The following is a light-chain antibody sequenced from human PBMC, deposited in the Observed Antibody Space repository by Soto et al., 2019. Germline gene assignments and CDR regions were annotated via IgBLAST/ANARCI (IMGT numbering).Light chain of an antibody. J-gene: IGKJ1*01. V-gene: IGKV3-20*01. Sequence: EIVLTQSPGTLSLSPGERGTLSCRASQRFGSSNLAWYQQKPGQAPRLLIYSTSSRATGIPDRFSGSGSGTDFTLTISRLEPEDFAVYYCHQYVSSWTFGQGTKVDIK. CDR3: HQYVSSWT. CDR1: QRFGSSN. CDR2: STS.